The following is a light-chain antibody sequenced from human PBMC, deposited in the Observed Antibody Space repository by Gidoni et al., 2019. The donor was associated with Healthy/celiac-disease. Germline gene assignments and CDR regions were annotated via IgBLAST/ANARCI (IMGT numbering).Light chain of an antibody. CDR3: QQYDNLFLFT. Sequence: DIQMTQSPSSLSASVGDRVTITCQASQDISNYLNWYQQKPGKAPKLLIYEASNLETGVPSGFSGSGSGTDFTFTISSLQPEDIATYYCQQYDNLFLFTFGPGTKVDIK. V-gene: IGKV1-33*01. J-gene: IGKJ3*01. CDR2: EAS. CDR1: QDISNY.